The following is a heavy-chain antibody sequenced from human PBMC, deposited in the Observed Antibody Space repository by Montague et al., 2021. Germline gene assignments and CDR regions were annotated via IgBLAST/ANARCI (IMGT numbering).Heavy chain of an antibody. CDR2: ITGSSSSR. CDR3: ARDSYSSGWYSAEYFQH. J-gene: IGHJ1*01. CDR1: GFTFRTYG. D-gene: IGHD6-19*01. Sequence: SLRLSCAASGFTFRTYGMNWVRQAPGKGLEWVSYITGSSSSRYYADSVRGRFTISRDNPKNSLYLQMNSLRDEDTAVYYCARDSYSSGWYSAEYFQHWGQGNLVTVSS. V-gene: IGHV3-48*02.